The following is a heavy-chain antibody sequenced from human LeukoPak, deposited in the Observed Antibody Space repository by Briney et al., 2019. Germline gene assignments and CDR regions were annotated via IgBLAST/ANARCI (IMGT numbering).Heavy chain of an antibody. D-gene: IGHD6-19*01. Sequence: GGSLRLSCAASGFSFNTYAMSWVRQAPGKGLEWVSAISNTGGSTYYADSVKGRFTISRDNSKNTLYLQMNSLRAEDTAVYYCAKSPMAVARGYFDYWGQGTLVTVSS. CDR2: ISNTGGST. CDR1: GFSFNTYA. J-gene: IGHJ4*02. CDR3: AKSPMAVARGYFDY. V-gene: IGHV3-23*01.